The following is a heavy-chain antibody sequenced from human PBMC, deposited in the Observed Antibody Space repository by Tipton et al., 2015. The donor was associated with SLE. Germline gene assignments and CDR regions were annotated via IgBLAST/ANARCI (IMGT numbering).Heavy chain of an antibody. J-gene: IGHJ4*02. D-gene: IGHD3-22*01. V-gene: IGHV4-34*11. CDR2: VYYTGNT. CDR1: GGSLRGYY. CDR3: ARDEYRYDTTGYHLLGHFDF. Sequence: LRLSCAVYGGSLRGYYWSWIRQPPGKGLEWVGTVYYTGNTFYNPSLKSRVTISVDTSKNQFSLNLSSVTAADTAVYYCARDEYRYDTTGYHLLGHFDFWGQGTLVTVSS.